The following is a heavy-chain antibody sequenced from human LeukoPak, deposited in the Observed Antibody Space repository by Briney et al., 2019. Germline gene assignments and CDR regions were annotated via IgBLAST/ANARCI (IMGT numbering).Heavy chain of an antibody. V-gene: IGHV3-21*01. CDR2: ISSSSSYI. CDR3: ARDMDFWTGGLYYYYMDV. J-gene: IGHJ6*03. CDR1: GFTFSSYR. Sequence: PGGSLRLSCAASGFTFSSYRMNWVRQAPGKGLEWVSSISSSSSYIYYADSVKGRFTISRDNAKNSLYLQMNSLRAEDTAVYYCARDMDFWTGGLYYYYMDVWGKGTTVTVSS. D-gene: IGHD3/OR15-3a*01.